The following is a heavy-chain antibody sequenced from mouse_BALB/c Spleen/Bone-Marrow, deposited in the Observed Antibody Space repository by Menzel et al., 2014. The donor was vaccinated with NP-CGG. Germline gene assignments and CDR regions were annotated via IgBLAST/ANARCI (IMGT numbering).Heavy chain of an antibody. CDR2: ISNGGGST. V-gene: IGHV5-12-2*01. J-gene: IGHJ4*01. Sequence: EVKLVESGGGLVQPGGSLKLSCTASGFTFSSYSMSWVRQTPEKRLEWVAYISNGGGSTYYPDAVKGRFTISRDNAKNSVYLHMSSRESESTVMYYCTRHGEVRRCYYAVDYGGQGTTVPVPS. D-gene: IGHD2-14*01. CDR3: TRHGEVRRCYYAVDY. CDR1: GFTFSSYS.